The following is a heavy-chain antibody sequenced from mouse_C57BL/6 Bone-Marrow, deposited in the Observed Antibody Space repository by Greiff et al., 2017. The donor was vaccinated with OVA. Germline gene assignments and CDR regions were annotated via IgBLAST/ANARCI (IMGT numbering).Heavy chain of an antibody. CDR1: GYTFTSYW. V-gene: IGHV1-64*01. Sequence: QVQLQQPGAELVKPGASVKLSCKASGYTFTSYWMHWVKQRPGQGLEWIGMIHPNSGSTNYNEKFKSKATLTVDKSSSTAYMQLSSLTSEDAAVYYCASMVGDAMDYWGQGTSVTVSS. CDR2: IHPNSGST. J-gene: IGHJ4*01. CDR3: ASMVGDAMDY. D-gene: IGHD1-1*02.